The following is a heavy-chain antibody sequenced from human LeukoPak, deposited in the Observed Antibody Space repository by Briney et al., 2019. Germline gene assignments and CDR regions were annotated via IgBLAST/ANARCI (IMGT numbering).Heavy chain of an antibody. CDR2: IIPILGIA. CDR1: GGTFSSYT. D-gene: IGHD3-22*01. J-gene: IGHJ4*02. CDR3: AREIEGLYYYDSSGYHYAY. V-gene: IGHV1-69*04. Sequence: SVKVSCKASGGTFSSYTISWVRQAPGQGLEWMGRIIPILGIANYAQKFQGRVTITADKSTSTAYMELSSLRSEDTAVYYCAREIEGLYYYDSSGYHYAYCGQGTLVTVSS.